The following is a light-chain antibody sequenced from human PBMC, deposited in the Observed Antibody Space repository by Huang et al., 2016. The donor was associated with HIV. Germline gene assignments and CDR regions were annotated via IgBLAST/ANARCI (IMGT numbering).Light chain of an antibody. CDR1: QSLVHSDGSTW. J-gene: IGKJ2*01. CDR3: MQYRGWPHT. Sequence: VVMTQSPLSLPVTLGQPASISCRSSQSLVHSDGSTWLHWFHQRPGQSPRRLIYKVSNRDSGVPYRFSGSGSGTDFTLKISRVEAEDVGVYYCMQYRGWPHTFGQGTKLEIK. V-gene: IGKV2-30*02. CDR2: KVS.